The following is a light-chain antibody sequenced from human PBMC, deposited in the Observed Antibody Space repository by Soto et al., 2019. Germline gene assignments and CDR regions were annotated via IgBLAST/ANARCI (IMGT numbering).Light chain of an antibody. CDR3: GADHGSGSNFVYLV. CDR1: SGYSNYK. Sequence: QLVLTQPPSASASLGASVTLTCTLSSGYSNYKVDWYQQRPGKGPRFVMRVGTGGIVGSKGDGIPDRFSVLGSGLNRYLTIKNSQEEDESDYHCGADHGSGSNFVYLVFGGGTELTVL. V-gene: IGLV9-49*01. CDR2: VGTGGIVG. J-gene: IGLJ2*01.